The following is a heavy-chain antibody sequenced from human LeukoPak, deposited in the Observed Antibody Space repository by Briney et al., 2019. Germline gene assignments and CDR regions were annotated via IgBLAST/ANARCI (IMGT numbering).Heavy chain of an antibody. J-gene: IGHJ3*02. CDR1: GFTFSSYW. Sequence: PGGSLRLSCAASGFTFSSYWMSWVRQAPGKGLEWVANIKQDGSEKYYVDSVKGRFTISRDNAKNSLYLNMNSLRAEDTAVYYCARATWSVFWSAHDAFDIWGQGTMVTVSS. D-gene: IGHD3-3*01. CDR2: IKQDGSEK. V-gene: IGHV3-7*01. CDR3: ARATWSVFWSAHDAFDI.